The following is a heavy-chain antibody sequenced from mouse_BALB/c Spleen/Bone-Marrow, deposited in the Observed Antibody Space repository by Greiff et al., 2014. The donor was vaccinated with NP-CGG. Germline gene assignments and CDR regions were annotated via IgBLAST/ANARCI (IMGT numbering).Heavy chain of an antibody. CDR1: GYTFTDYE. CDR3: TRGDNFITMVVVDFDY. D-gene: IGHD1-1*01. V-gene: IGHV1-15*01. Sequence: QVQLQQSGAELVRPGASVTLSCKASGYTFTDYEMHWVKQTPVHGLEWIGAIDPETGGTAYNQKFKGKATLTADKSSSTAYMELRSLTSEDSAIYYCTRGDNFITMVVVDFDYWGQGTTLTVSS. CDR2: IDPETGGT. J-gene: IGHJ2*01.